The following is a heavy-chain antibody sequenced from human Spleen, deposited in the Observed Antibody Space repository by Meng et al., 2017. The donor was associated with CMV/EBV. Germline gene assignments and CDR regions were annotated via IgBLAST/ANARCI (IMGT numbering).Heavy chain of an antibody. CDR1: GSSITDYF. V-gene: IGHV1-2*06. Sequence: SCQSSGSSITDYFIRGVHQPPGQGLGWMGRSNHNSGVTKYAQKFQGRVTMTRDTSISTAYMELSRLSSDDTAVYYCSRGYSIWYSDYWGQGTLVTVSS. CDR3: SRGYSIWYSDY. CDR2: SNHNSGVT. J-gene: IGHJ4*02. D-gene: IGHD6-13*01.